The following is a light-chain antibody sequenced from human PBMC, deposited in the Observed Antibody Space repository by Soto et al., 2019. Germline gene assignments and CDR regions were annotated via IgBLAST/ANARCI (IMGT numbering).Light chain of an antibody. CDR2: DAS. V-gene: IGKV3-11*01. CDR1: QSVSSY. Sequence: EIVLTQSPATLSLSPGERATLSCRASQSVSSYLAWYQQKPGQAPRLLIYDASNRATGIPARFSDSGSGTDFTLTISSLEPEDFAVYYGQQRSNWPSITFGQGTRLEIK. J-gene: IGKJ5*01. CDR3: QQRSNWPSIT.